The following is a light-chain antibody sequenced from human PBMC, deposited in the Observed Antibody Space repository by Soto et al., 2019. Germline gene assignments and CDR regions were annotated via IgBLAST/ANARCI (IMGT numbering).Light chain of an antibody. CDR2: EVT. CDR1: SSDVGGYNY. V-gene: IGLV2-14*01. CDR3: SSYTAINTVT. Sequence: QSVLAQPASVSGSPGQSITISCTGTSSDVGGYNYVSWYQQHPGKGPKLMIYEVTSRPSGVSFRFSGSKSGNTASLTISGLQAEDEADYYCSSYTAINTVTFGGGTKVTVL. J-gene: IGLJ2*01.